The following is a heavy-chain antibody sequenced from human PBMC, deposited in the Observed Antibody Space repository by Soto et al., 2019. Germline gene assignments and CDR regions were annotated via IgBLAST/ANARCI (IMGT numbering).Heavy chain of an antibody. CDR3: AKSDVYEGNYYDSSGYYYVAEYFQH. D-gene: IGHD3-22*01. V-gene: IGHV3-30*18. CDR1: GFTFSSYG. Sequence: QPGGSLRLSCAASGFTFSSYGMHWVRQAPGKGLEWVAVISYDGSNKYYADSVKGRFTISRDNSKNTLYLQMNSLRAEDTAVYYCAKSDVYEGNYYDSSGYYYVAEYFQHWGQGTLVTVSS. CDR2: ISYDGSNK. J-gene: IGHJ1*01.